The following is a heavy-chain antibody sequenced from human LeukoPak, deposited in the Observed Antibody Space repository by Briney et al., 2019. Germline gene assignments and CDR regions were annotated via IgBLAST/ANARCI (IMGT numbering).Heavy chain of an antibody. Sequence: GGPLRLSCVASGFTFSSYWMHWVRQDPRKGLVWVSSISSSSSYIYYADSVKGRFTISRDNAKNSLYLQMNSLRAEDTAVYYCARDGWAPAAEMRLYYYYMDVWGKGTTVTVSS. J-gene: IGHJ6*03. D-gene: IGHD2-2*01. CDR2: ISSSSSYI. V-gene: IGHV3-21*01. CDR3: ARDGWAPAAEMRLYYYYMDV. CDR1: GFTFSSYW.